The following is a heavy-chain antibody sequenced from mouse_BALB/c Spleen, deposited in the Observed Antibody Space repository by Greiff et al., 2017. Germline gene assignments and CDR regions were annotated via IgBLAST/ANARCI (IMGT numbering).Heavy chain of an antibody. CDR1: GYAFSSSW. CDR3: ARGGNYGLYFDV. Sequence: QVQLKQSGPKLVKPGASVKISCKASGYAFSSSWMNWVKQRPGQGLEWIGRIYPGDGDTNYNGKFKGKATLTADKSSSTAYMQLSSLTSVDSAVYFCARGGNYGLYFDVWGAGTTVTVSS. CDR2: IYPGDGDT. D-gene: IGHD2-1*01. J-gene: IGHJ1*01. V-gene: IGHV1-82*01.